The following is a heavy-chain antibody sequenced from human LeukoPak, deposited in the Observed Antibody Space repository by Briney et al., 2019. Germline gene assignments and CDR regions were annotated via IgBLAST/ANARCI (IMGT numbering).Heavy chain of an antibody. CDR3: ARPGSGWYGGLDI. D-gene: IGHD6-19*01. J-gene: IGHJ3*02. CDR1: GYSFTSYW. V-gene: IGHV5-51*01. Sequence: GESLQISCKGFGYSFTSYWIGWVRQMPGKGLEWMGIIYPSDSDTRYRPSFQGQVTISADKSISTAYLQWSSLKASDTAMYYCARPGSGWYGGLDIWGQGTMVTVSS. CDR2: IYPSDSDT.